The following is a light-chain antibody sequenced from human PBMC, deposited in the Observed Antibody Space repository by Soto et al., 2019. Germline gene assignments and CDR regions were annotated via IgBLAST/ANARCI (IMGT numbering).Light chain of an antibody. CDR3: SAYTTSSTLYV. Sequence: QSVLTQPASVSGSPGESITISSTGTSSDVGAYNYVSWYQQYPGKAPKYIIYDVTNRPSGVSYRFSGSKSGNTASLTISGLQAEDEADYYCSAYTTSSTLYVFGTGTKVTVL. J-gene: IGLJ1*01. CDR2: DVT. V-gene: IGLV2-14*03. CDR1: SSDVGAYNY.